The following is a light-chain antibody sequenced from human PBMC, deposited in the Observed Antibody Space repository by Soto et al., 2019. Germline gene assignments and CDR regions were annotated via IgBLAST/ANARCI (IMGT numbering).Light chain of an antibody. CDR3: QSSASSLSGSDVV. CDR2: GNS. V-gene: IGLV1-40*01. Sequence: QLVLTQPPSVSGAPGQRVTISCTGSSSNIGAGYDVHWYQQLPGTAPKLLIYGNSNRPSGVPDRFAGSKSGTSTSLAITGLQAEDEADHYCQSSASSLSGSDVVFGGGTTLTVL. CDR1: SSNIGAGYD. J-gene: IGLJ2*01.